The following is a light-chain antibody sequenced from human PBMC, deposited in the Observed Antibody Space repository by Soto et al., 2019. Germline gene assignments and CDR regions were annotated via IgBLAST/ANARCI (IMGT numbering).Light chain of an antibody. Sequence: DIQMTQSTSTLSASVGDRVTITCRASQSISSWLAWYQQKPGKAPKLLIYKASNLESGAPSRFSGSGSGTEFTLTISSLQPDDFATYYCQQYNSMWTFGQGTKVDIK. V-gene: IGKV1-5*03. CDR3: QQYNSMWT. CDR1: QSISSW. CDR2: KAS. J-gene: IGKJ1*01.